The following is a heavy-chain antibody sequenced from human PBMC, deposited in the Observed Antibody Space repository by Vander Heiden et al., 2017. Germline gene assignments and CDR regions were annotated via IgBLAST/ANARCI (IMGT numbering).Heavy chain of an antibody. Sequence: QLQLQESCPGLVKPSETLSLTCTVSGGSISSSSYYWGWIRQPPGKGLEWIGSIYYSGSTYYNPSLKSRVTISVDTSKNQFSLKLSSVTAADTAVYYCARRVWIAVAGKFDYWGQGTLVTVSS. V-gene: IGHV4-39*01. D-gene: IGHD6-19*01. CDR2: IYYSGST. CDR3: ARRVWIAVAGKFDY. J-gene: IGHJ4*02. CDR1: GGSISSSSYY.